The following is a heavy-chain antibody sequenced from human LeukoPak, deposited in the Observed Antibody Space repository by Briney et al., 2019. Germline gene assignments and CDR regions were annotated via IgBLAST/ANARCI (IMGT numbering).Heavy chain of an antibody. J-gene: IGHJ4*02. V-gene: IGHV3-49*04. CDR2: IRSKAYGGTT. CDR3: TTGHCSGGSCHY. Sequence: PGGSLRLSCTASGFTFGDYAMSWVRQAPGKGLEWVGFIRSKAYGGTTDYAAPVKGRFTIPRDDSKNTLYLQMNSLKTEDTAVYYCTTGHCSGGSCHYWGQGTLVTVSS. CDR1: GFTFGDYA. D-gene: IGHD2-15*01.